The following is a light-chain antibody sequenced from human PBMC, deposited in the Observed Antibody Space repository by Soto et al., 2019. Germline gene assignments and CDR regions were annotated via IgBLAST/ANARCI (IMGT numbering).Light chain of an antibody. J-gene: IGKJ3*01. V-gene: IGKV1-9*01. Sequence: DIQLTQSPSFLSASVGDRVTITCRASQGISSYLAWYQQKPGKAPKLLIYAASTLQSGVPSRFSGSGSGTEFTLPFSSLQPEDFATYDCQQLWTFGPGTKVDIK. CDR3: QQLWT. CDR1: QGISSY. CDR2: AAS.